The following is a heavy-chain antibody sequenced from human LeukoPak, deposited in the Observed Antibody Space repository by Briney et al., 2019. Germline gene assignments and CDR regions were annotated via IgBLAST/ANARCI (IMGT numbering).Heavy chain of an antibody. D-gene: IGHD2-15*01. J-gene: IGHJ4*02. CDR3: AKEGSRGLSFDY. Sequence: GGSLRLSCAASGFTVSSNYMSWVRQAPGKGLEWVAVISYDGSNKYYADSVKGRFTISRDNSKNTLYLQMNSLRAEDTAVYYCAKEGSRGLSFDYWGQGTLVTVSS. V-gene: IGHV3-30*18. CDR2: ISYDGSNK. CDR1: GFTVSSNY.